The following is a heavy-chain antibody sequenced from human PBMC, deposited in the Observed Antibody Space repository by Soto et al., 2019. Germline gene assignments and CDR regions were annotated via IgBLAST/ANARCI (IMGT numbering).Heavy chain of an antibody. V-gene: IGHV1-18*01. Sequence: GASVKVSCKASGYTFTSYGISWVRQAPGQGLEWMGWISAYNGNTNYAQKLQGRVTMTTDTSTSTAYMELRSLRSDDTAVYYCAREKDARLGYCSSTSCYSDYWGQGTLVTVSS. CDR2: ISAYNGNT. CDR3: AREKDARLGYCSSTSCYSDY. J-gene: IGHJ4*02. D-gene: IGHD2-2*02. CDR1: GYTFTSYG.